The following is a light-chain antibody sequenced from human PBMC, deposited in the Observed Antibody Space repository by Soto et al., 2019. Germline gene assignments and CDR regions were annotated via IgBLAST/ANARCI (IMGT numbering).Light chain of an antibody. CDR3: STYAGTTR. CDR2: DVT. CDR1: NSDVGDYNY. V-gene: IGLV2-8*01. J-gene: IGLJ2*01. Sequence: QSALTQPPSASGSPGQSVTISCTGTNSDVGDYNYVSWYQQHPGKAPKLLIYDVTKRPSGVPDRFSGSKSGNTASLTVSGLQAEDDADYYCSTYAGTTRFGGGTKLTVL.